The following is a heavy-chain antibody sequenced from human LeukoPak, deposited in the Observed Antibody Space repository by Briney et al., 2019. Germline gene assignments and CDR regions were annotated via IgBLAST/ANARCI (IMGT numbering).Heavy chain of an antibody. CDR1: GGTFSSYT. J-gene: IGHJ4*02. CDR3: ARDQWELGY. D-gene: IGHD1-26*01. V-gene: IGHV1-69*04. Sequence: ASVKVSCKASGGTFSSYTISWVRQAPVQGLEWMGMIIPILGIANYAQKFQGRVTITADKSTSTAYMELSSARSEDTAVYYCARDQWELGYCGQGTLVTVSS. CDR2: IIPILGIA.